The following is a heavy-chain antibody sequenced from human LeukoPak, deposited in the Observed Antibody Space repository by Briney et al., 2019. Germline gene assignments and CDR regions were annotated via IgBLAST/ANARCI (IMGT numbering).Heavy chain of an antibody. D-gene: IGHD3-3*01. J-gene: IGHJ6*03. CDR1: GFTFSSYS. CDR3: AKGRFLAYYYYMDV. Sequence: KPGGSLRLSCAASGFTFSSYSMNWVRQAPGKGLEWVSSISSSSSYIYYADSVKGRFTISRDNAKNTLYLQMNSLRAEDTAVYYCAKGRFLAYYYYMDVWGKGTTVTVSS. V-gene: IGHV3-21*04. CDR2: ISSSSSYI.